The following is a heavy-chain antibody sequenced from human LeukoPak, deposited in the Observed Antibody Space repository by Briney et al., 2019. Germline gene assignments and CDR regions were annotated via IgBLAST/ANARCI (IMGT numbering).Heavy chain of an antibody. J-gene: IGHJ6*02. Sequence: PGGSLRLSCAASGFTFSSYAMSWVRQAPGKGLEWGSAISGSGGSTYYADSVKGRFTISRDNSKNTLYLQMNSLRAEDTAVYYCAKEVEPPTYYYYYYGMDVWGQGTTVTVSS. V-gene: IGHV3-23*01. CDR3: AKEVEPPTYYYYYYGMDV. CDR2: ISGSGGST. CDR1: GFTFSSYA. D-gene: IGHD1-1*01.